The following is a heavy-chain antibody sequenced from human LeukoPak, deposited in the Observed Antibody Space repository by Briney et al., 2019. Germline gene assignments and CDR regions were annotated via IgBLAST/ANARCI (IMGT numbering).Heavy chain of an antibody. Sequence: GESLQISCKGSGYSFPNYWIGWVRQMPGKGLEWMGIIYPGDSHTRYSPSFQDQVTISVDKSISTAYLQWSSLKASDTAMYYCARGPYAYTSLATLGSYNWFDPWGQGSLVTVSS. CDR3: ARGPYAYTSLATLGSYNWFDP. J-gene: IGHJ5*02. CDR1: GYSFPNYW. CDR2: IYPGDSHT. D-gene: IGHD2-2*02. V-gene: IGHV5-51*01.